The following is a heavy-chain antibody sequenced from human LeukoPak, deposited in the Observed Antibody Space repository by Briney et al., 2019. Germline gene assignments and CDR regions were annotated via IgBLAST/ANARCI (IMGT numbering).Heavy chain of an antibody. J-gene: IGHJ5*02. CDR2: ISYDGSNE. CDR1: GFTFSNYA. V-gene: IGHV3-30-3*01. D-gene: IGHD1-26*01. CDR3: ASTSYRGGTTGYNWFDP. Sequence: PGGSLRLSWAASGFTFSNYAMHWVRQAPGKGLEWVAVISYDGSNEYYADSVKGRFTISRDNSKNTLYLQMNSLRAEDTAMYYCASTSYRGGTTGYNWFDPWGQGTLVTVSS.